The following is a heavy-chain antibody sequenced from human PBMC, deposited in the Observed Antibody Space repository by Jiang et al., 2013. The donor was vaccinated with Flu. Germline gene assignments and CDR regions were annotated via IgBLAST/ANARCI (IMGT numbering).Heavy chain of an antibody. J-gene: IGHJ4*02. CDR3: ARHERAYRGAFDVSGY. Sequence: SIYYSESASYSPSLQSRVTIFIDTSKNQVSLKLSSVTAADTAVYYCARHERAYRGAFDVSGYWGQGVLVTVSS. D-gene: IGHD5-12*01. CDR2: IYYSESA. V-gene: IGHV4-39*01.